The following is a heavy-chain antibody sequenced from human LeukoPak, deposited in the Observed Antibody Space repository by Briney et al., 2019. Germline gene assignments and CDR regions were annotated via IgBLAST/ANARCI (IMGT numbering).Heavy chain of an antibody. D-gene: IGHD5-12*01. CDR3: AREGTRYSGPNCYYYYGMDV. V-gene: IGHV4-59*01. Sequence: SETLSLTCTVSGGSISSYYWSWIRQPPGKGLEWIGYIYYSGSTNYNPSLKSRVTISVDTSKNQFSLKLSSVTAADTAVYYCAREGTRYSGPNCYYYYGMDVWGQGTTVTVSS. J-gene: IGHJ6*02. CDR2: IYYSGST. CDR1: GGSISSYY.